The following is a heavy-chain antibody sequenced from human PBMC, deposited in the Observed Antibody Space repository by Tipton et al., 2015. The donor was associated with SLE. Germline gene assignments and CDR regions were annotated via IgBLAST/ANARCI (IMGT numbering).Heavy chain of an antibody. CDR2: IYYSGST. V-gene: IGHV4-59*01. Sequence: TLSLTCAVSGGTFSGNYWTWIRQPPGKGLEWIGYIYYSGSTNYNPSLKSRVTISVDTSKNQFSLKLSSVTAADTAVYYCARDKSYCSSTSCDFWYFDLWGRGTLVTVSS. CDR1: GGTFSGNY. J-gene: IGHJ2*01. CDR3: ARDKSYCSSTSCDFWYFDL. D-gene: IGHD2-2*01.